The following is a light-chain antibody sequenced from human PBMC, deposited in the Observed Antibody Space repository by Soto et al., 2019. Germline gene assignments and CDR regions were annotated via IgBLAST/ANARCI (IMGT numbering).Light chain of an antibody. V-gene: IGLV1-47*01. CDR3: AAWDDSLSGVV. Sequence: QSVLTQPPSASETPGQRVTISCSGSSSNIGSNYVYWYQQLPGTAPKLLIQRNNQRPSGVPDRFSGSKSGTSASLAISGLRSEDEADYYCAAWDDSLSGVVFGGGTKLTVL. CDR1: SSNIGSNY. J-gene: IGLJ2*01. CDR2: RNN.